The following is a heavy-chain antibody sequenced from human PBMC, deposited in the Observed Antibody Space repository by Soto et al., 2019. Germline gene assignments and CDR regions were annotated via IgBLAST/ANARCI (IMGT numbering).Heavy chain of an antibody. J-gene: IGHJ6*02. CDR2: ISAYNGNT. D-gene: IGHD6-13*01. CDR1: GYTFTSYG. V-gene: IGHV1-18*04. CDR3: ARDRIAGYSSSWYWGRDYYYYGMDV. Sequence: GASVKVSCKASGYTFTSYGISWVRQAPGQGLEWMGWISAYNGNTNYAQKLQGRVTMTTDTSTSTAYMELRSLRSDDTAVYYCARDRIAGYSSSWYWGRDYYYYGMDVWGQGTTVTVSS.